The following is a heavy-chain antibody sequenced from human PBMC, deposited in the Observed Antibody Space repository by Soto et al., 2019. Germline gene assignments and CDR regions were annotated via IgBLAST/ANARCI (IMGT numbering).Heavy chain of an antibody. Sequence: GRLKTSETLSLTCAVSGGSISNDNWWSWVRQPPGKGLEWIGEIYHSGTTNSNPSLKSRVTISVDKSKNQFSLELTSVTAADTAVYYRARDKTTGLFDYSGQG. J-gene: IGHJ4*02. CDR2: IYHSGTT. D-gene: IGHD1-7*01. CDR1: GGSISNDNW. V-gene: IGHV4-4*02. CDR3: ARDKTTGLFDY.